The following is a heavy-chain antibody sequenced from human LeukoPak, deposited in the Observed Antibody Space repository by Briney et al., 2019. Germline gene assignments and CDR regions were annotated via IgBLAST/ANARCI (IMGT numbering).Heavy chain of an antibody. V-gene: IGHV3-21*01. D-gene: IGHD3-3*01. Sequence: GGSLRLSCAASGFTFSSYSMNWVRQAPGKGLEWVSSISSSSSYIYYADSVKGRFTISRDNAKNSLYLQMNSLRAEDTAVHYCASPLTIFGVDPDVWGQGTTVTVSS. CDR1: GFTFSSYS. CDR2: ISSSSSYI. J-gene: IGHJ6*02. CDR3: ASPLTIFGVDPDV.